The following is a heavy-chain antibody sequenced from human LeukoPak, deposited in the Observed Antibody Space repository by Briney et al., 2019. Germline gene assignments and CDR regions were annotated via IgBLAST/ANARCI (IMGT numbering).Heavy chain of an antibody. J-gene: IGHJ5*02. V-gene: IGHV3-11*01. D-gene: IGHD1-1*01. Sequence: GGSLRLSCAASGFTFSDYFMNWIRQAPGKGLEWVSHISRSGGIIYYADSVKGRFTISRDNAKNSLYLQMNSLRAEDTAVYYCARGPTGSSNWFDPWGQGTLVTVSS. CDR1: GFTFSDYF. CDR3: ARGPTGSSNWFDP. CDR2: ISRSGGII.